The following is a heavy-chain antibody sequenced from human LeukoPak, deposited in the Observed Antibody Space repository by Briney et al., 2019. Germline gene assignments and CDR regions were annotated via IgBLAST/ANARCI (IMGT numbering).Heavy chain of an antibody. CDR3: ATRYYYDSSGYYEGFDY. D-gene: IGHD3-22*01. CDR1: GGTFSSYA. Sequence: GASVKVSCKASGGTFSSYAISWVRQAPGQGLEWMGRIIPILGIANYAQKFQGRVTITADKSTSTAYMELSSLRSEDTAVYYCATRYYYDSSGYYEGFDYWGQGTLVTVSS. J-gene: IGHJ4*02. V-gene: IGHV1-69*04. CDR2: IIPILGIA.